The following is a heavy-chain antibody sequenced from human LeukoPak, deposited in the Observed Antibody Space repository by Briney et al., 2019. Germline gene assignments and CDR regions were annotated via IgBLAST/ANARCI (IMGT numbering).Heavy chain of an antibody. CDR3: ARDSTYDRPISP. V-gene: IGHV4-30-4*01. J-gene: IGHJ5*02. Sequence: PQTLSLTCTVSGGSISSGDYYWSWIRQPPGQGLEWIGYIYYSGSTYYNPSLKSRVTISVDTSKNQFSLKLSSVTAADTAVYYCARDSTYDRPISPWGQGTLVTVSS. CDR2: IYYSGST. D-gene: IGHD3-22*01. CDR1: GGSISSGDYY.